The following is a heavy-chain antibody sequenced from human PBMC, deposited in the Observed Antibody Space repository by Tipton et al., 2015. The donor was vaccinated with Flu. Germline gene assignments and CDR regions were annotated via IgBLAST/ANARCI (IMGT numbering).Heavy chain of an antibody. CDR1: GFAFDDYA. CDR3: ARRGAAITHYFDY. V-gene: IGHV3-20*04. D-gene: IGHD3-16*01. J-gene: IGHJ4*02. Sequence: SLRLSCAASGFAFDDYAMSWVRQAPGKGLEWVSGLNWNGGNSGYADSVKGRFTISRDNAKNSLYLQMNSLRPEDTALYYCARRGAAITHYFDYWGQGTLVTVSP. CDR2: LNWNGGNS.